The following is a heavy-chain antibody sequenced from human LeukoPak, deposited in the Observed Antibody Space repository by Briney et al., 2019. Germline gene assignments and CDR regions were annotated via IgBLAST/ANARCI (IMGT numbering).Heavy chain of an antibody. J-gene: IGHJ6*03. CDR2: IIPIFGTA. CDR3: AGNDYGELYMDV. CDR1: GGTFSSYA. Sequence: GASVKVSCKASGGTFSSYAISWVRQAPGQGLEWMGGIIPIFGTANYAQKFQGRVTITTDESTSTAYMELSSLRSEDTAVYYCAGNDYGELYMDVWGKGTTVTVSS. V-gene: IGHV1-69*05. D-gene: IGHD4-17*01.